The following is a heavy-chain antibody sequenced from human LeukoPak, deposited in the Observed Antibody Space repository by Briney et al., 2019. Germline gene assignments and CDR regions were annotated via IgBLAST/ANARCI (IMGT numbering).Heavy chain of an antibody. CDR2: IYGGGST. CDR3: ARAASVAGTYALNH. CDR1: GFTVSSNY. V-gene: IGHV3-66*01. D-gene: IGHD6-19*01. Sequence: GGSLRLSCAVSGFTVSSNYMSWVRQAPGKGLEWASVIYGGGSTYYADSVKGRFTISRDNSKNTLYLQMNSLRAEDTAVYYCARAASVAGTYALNHWGQGTLVTVSS. J-gene: IGHJ4*02.